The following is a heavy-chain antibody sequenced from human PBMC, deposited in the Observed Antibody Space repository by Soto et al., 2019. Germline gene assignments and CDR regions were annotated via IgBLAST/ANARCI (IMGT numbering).Heavy chain of an antibody. CDR2: IIPIFGTA. J-gene: IGHJ3*02. Sequence: GASVKVSCKASGGTFSSYAISWVRQAPGQGLEWMGGIIPIFGTANYAQKFQGRVTITADKSTSTAYMELSSLRSEDTAVYYCARATYPHNDFDIWGQGTMVTVSS. V-gene: IGHV1-69*06. CDR1: GGTFSSYA. CDR3: ARATYPHNDFDI.